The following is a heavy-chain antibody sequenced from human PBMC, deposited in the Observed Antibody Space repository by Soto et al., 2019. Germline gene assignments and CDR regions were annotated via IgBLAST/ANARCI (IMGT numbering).Heavy chain of an antibody. CDR1: GFTFSSYS. V-gene: IGHV3-21*01. J-gene: IGHJ6*02. CDR2: ISSSSSYI. D-gene: IGHD5-12*01. CDR3: ARDGDSGPPGYYYYYYGMDV. Sequence: EVQLVESGGGLVKPGGSLRLSCAASGFTFSSYSMNWVRQAPVKGLEWVSSISSSSSYIYYADSVKGRFTISRDNAKNSLYLQMNSLRAEDTAVYYCARDGDSGPPGYYYYYYGMDVWGQGTTVTVSS.